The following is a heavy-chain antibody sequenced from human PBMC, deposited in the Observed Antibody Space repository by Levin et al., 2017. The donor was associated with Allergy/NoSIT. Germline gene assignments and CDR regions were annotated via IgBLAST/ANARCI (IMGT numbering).Heavy chain of an antibody. D-gene: IGHD3-10*01. CDR3: ARDRGTRYYGSGSYDY. Sequence: ASVKVSCQASGYTFTTSGISWVRQAPGQGLEWMGWISGYDGDTKYAQKSQGRVTLTTDTSTTTAYMELRSLRSDDTAVYYCARDRGTRYYGSGSYDYWGQGSLVTVSS. J-gene: IGHJ4*02. V-gene: IGHV1-18*01. CDR1: GYTFTTSG. CDR2: ISGYDGDT.